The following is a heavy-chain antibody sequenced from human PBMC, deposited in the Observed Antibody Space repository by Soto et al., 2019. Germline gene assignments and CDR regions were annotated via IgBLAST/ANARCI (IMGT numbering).Heavy chain of an antibody. CDR2: INHSGST. CDR1: GGSFSGYY. Sequence: TSETLSLTCAVYGGSFSGYYWSWIRQPPGKGLEWIGEINHSGSTNYNPSLKSRVTISVDTSKNQFSLKLSSVTAADTAVYYCARGFGYYGSGSNPFYYMDVWGKGTTVTVSS. J-gene: IGHJ6*03. D-gene: IGHD3-10*01. CDR3: ARGFGYYGSGSNPFYYMDV. V-gene: IGHV4-34*01.